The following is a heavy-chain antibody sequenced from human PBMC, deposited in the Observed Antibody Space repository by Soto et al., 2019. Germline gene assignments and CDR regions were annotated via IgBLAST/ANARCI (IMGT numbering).Heavy chain of an antibody. CDR3: AKDRSAVTPENFDY. V-gene: IGHV3-30*18. D-gene: IGHD4-17*01. CDR1: GFTFSSYG. Sequence: GGSLRLSCAASGFTFSSYGMHWVRQAPGKGLEWVAVISYDGSNKYYADSVKGRFTISRDNSKNTLYLQMNSLRAEDTAVYYCAKDRSAVTPENFDYWGQGTLVTSPQ. J-gene: IGHJ4*02. CDR2: ISYDGSNK.